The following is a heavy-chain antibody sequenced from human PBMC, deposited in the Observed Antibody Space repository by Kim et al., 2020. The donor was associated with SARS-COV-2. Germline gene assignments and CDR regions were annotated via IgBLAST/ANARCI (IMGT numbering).Heavy chain of an antibody. CDR3: ARDRRGLQLLFDY. D-gene: IGHD5-18*01. J-gene: IGHJ4*02. Sequence: SRKFQGKVTITRDTSASTAYMELSSLRSEDTAVYYCARDRRGLQLLFDYWGQGTLVTVSS. V-gene: IGHV1-3*01.